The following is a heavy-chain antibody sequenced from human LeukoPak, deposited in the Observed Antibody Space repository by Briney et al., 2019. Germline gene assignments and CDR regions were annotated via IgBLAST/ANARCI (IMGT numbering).Heavy chain of an antibody. Sequence: PSETLSLTCNVSDGSITTSSFCWGWVRQTPGKGLEWIGTFYYTGDTFYNRSLKSRVTITVDTSKDQFFLALSSVTAADTAVYYCVRAVGSVAGPGDWFDPWGPGILVTASS. D-gene: IGHD6-19*01. V-gene: IGHV4-39*01. CDR1: DGSITTSSFC. J-gene: IGHJ5*02. CDR2: FYYTGDT. CDR3: VRAVGSVAGPGDWFDP.